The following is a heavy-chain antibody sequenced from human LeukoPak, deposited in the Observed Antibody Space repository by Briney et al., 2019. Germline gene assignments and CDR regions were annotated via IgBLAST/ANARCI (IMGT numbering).Heavy chain of an antibody. CDR3: AKGSQGWPYFFDY. J-gene: IGHJ4*02. D-gene: IGHD6-19*01. Sequence: PGGSLRLSCAASGFTFSSYWMHWVRQAPGKGLVWVSRINSDGSSTSYADSVKGRFTISRDNSRNTLSLQMNSLRAEDSAVYYCAKGSQGWPYFFDYWGQGTLVTVSS. V-gene: IGHV3-74*01. CDR2: INSDGSST. CDR1: GFTFSSYW.